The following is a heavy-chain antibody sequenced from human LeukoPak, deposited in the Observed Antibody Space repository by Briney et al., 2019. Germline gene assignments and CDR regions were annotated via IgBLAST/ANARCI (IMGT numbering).Heavy chain of an antibody. J-gene: IGHJ5*01. V-gene: IGHV3-20*04. CDR1: GFTFKDYG. CDR2: INWNGDNP. CDR3: ARRSLSGATTGYYYDS. D-gene: IGHD1-26*01. Sequence: PGGSLRLSCEASGFTFKDYGMTWVRQRPGRGLEYVAEINWNGDNPVYENSLRGRFTISRNNAKNSVFLQMNSLRVEDTAFYYCARRSLSGATTGYYYDSWGQGTLVAVSS.